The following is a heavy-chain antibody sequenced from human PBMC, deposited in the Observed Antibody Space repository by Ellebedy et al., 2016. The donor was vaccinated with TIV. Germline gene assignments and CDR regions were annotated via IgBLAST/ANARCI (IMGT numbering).Heavy chain of an antibody. Sequence: MPSETLSLTCSVSGGSISSYHWSWLRQPPGKPLEWIGYIYYSGSTNYNPSLKSRVTISLDTSKNQFSLRLTSVTAADTAVYYCARLRHYGGDSVWFFDLWGRGTLVTVSS. CDR2: IYYSGST. CDR1: GGSISSYH. CDR3: ARLRHYGGDSVWFFDL. D-gene: IGHD4-23*01. J-gene: IGHJ2*01. V-gene: IGHV4-59*08.